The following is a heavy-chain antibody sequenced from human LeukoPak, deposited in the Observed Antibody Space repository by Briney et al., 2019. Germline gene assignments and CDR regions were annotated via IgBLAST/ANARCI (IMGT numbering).Heavy chain of an antibody. CDR1: GVSISRSY. Sequence: SETLSLTCTVSGVSISRSYWIWIRQTPGKGLEWIGYISYSGVSSYNPSLKSRVTISADTSKNQLSLNLSSVTAADTAVYYCARLPEGGYATSLGWFGPWGQGTRVTVSS. J-gene: IGHJ5*02. CDR2: ISYSGVS. V-gene: IGHV4-59*08. CDR3: ARLPEGGYATSLGWFGP. D-gene: IGHD5-24*01.